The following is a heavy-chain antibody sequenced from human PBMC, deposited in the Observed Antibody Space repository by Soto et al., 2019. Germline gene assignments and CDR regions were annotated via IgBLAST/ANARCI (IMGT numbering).Heavy chain of an antibody. CDR1: GFTFSSYA. V-gene: IGHV3-23*01. J-gene: IGHJ6*04. CDR2: ISGSGGST. CDR3: AKDWGMGLLWFGELLSGMDV. D-gene: IGHD3-10*01. Sequence: GGSLRLSCAASGFTFSSYAMSWVRQAPGKGLEWVSAISGSGGSTYYADSVKGRFTISRDNSKNTLYLQMNSLRAEDTAVYYFAKDWGMGLLWFGELLSGMDVWGKGTTVTVSS.